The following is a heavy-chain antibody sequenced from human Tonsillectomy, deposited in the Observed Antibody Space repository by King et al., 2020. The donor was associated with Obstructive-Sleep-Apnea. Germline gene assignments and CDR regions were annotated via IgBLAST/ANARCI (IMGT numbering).Heavy chain of an antibody. V-gene: IGHV1-24*01. CDR1: GYNLTELS. CDR3: AASKPMIVMVMGY. J-gene: IGHJ4*02. CDR2: FDSEDGGT. Sequence: QFQLVQSGAEVRKPGASVKVSCTVSGYNLTELSMHWVRQAHGKGLEWRGSFDSEDGGTIYSQKFQGRVTMTEDTSTDTAYMELSSLGCEDTAVYYCAASKPMIVMVMGYWGQGTLVTVPS. D-gene: IGHD3-22*01.